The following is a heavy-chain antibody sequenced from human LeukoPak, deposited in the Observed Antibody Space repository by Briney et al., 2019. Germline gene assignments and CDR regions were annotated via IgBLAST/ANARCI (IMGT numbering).Heavy chain of an antibody. CDR2: ISAYNGNT. CDR1: GYTFTSYG. J-gene: IGHJ5*02. V-gene: IGHV1-18*01. D-gene: IGHD5-12*01. Sequence: GASVKVSCKASGYTFTSYGISWVRQAPGQGLEWMGWISAYNGNTNYAQKLQGRVTITTDESTSTAYMELSSLRSEDTAVYYCAAFAGYDPLNWFDPWGQGTLVTVSS. CDR3: AAFAGYDPLNWFDP.